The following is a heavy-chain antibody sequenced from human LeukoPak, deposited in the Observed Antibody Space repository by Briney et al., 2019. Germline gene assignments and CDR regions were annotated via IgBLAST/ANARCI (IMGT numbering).Heavy chain of an antibody. CDR3: ARAYYGSGSFDY. CDR1: GYTFTSYG. Sequence: GASVKVSCKASGYTFTSYGINWVRQAPGQGLEWMGWINPNSGGTNYAQKFQGRVTMTRDTSISTAYMELSRLRSDDTAVYYCARAYYGSGSFDYWGQGTLVTVSS. CDR2: INPNSGGT. V-gene: IGHV1-2*02. D-gene: IGHD3-10*01. J-gene: IGHJ4*02.